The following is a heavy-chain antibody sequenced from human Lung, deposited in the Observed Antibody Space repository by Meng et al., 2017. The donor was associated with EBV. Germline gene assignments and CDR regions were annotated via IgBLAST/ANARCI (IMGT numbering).Heavy chain of an antibody. CDR2: TYYRSKWYN. V-gene: IGHV6-1*01. CDR1: GESVSSSSAA. J-gene: IGHJ2*01. CDR3: ARGATSVFDL. Sequence: QGQLQQSGPGLVTPSQTLSLTCVISGESVSSSSAAWTWIRQSPSRGLEWLGRTYYRSKWYNDYAVFVKSRITINPDTSKNQFSLQLNSVTPEDTAVYYCARGATSVFDLWGRGTLVTVSS.